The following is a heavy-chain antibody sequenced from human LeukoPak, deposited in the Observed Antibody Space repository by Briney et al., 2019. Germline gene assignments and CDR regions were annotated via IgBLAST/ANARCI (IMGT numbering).Heavy chain of an antibody. V-gene: IGHV3-11*01. CDR3: ARRRDYFDY. J-gene: IGHJ4*02. CDR2: ISSSGGNI. Sequence: CISSSGGNIYFADSVKGRFTMSRDNARGSLCLQMNSLRADDTAIYYCARRRDYFDYWGQGTLVTVSS.